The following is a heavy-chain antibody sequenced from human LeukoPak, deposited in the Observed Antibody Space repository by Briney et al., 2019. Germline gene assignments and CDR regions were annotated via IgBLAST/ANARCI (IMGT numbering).Heavy chain of an antibody. D-gene: IGHD3-10*01. Sequence: ASVKVSCKASGYTFTRHYMHWVRQDPGPPREGIGWVNPNSGGTNYAQKFQGRVTMTRDTSISTAYMELSRLRSDDTVVYYCARGEGVLLWFGSPGYWGQGTLVTVSS. J-gene: IGHJ4*02. CDR1: GYTFTRHY. CDR2: VNPNSGGT. V-gene: IGHV1-2*02. CDR3: ARGEGVLLWFGSPGY.